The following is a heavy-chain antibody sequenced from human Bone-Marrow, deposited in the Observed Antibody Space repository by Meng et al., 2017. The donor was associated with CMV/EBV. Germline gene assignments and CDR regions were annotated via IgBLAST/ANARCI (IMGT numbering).Heavy chain of an antibody. CDR3: ARDRGYDYVWGSYRYEGPFDY. J-gene: IGHJ4*02. CDR1: GFTFSSYS. D-gene: IGHD3-16*02. Sequence: GESLKISCAASGFTFSSYSMNWVRQAPGKGLEWVSVIYSGGSTYYADSVKGRFTISRDNAKNTLYLQMNSLRAEDTAVYYCARDRGYDYVWGSYRYEGPFDYWGQGTLVTVPS. V-gene: IGHV3-66*01. CDR2: IYSGGST.